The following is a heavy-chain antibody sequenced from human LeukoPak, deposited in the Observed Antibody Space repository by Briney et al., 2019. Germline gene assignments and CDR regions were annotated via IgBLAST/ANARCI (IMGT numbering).Heavy chain of an antibody. D-gene: IGHD2-2*01. J-gene: IGHJ4*02. Sequence: GGSLRLSCAASGFTFSSYSFNWVRQAPGKGLEWLAYISISGTTIYYADSVQGRFTISRDNGRNSVYLQMNSLRAEDTAVYYCASGHILGYCSSTSCSFDYWGQGTLVTVSS. V-gene: IGHV3-48*04. CDR3: ASGHILGYCSSTSCSFDY. CDR2: ISISGTTI. CDR1: GFTFSSYS.